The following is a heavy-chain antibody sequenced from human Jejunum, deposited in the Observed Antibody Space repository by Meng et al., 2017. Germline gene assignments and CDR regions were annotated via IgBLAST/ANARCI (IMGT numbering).Heavy chain of an antibody. CDR1: GVSLT. Sequence: QVQLEQWGAGLWKPSETLSLTRVVYGVSLTKGLEWMGKIHHRGGTIYNPSLKTRAATLLGTSKEQFSLHLDSETAADTAVYYCARPAGYSSNWYKYFQHWGLGTLVTVSS. CDR2: IHHRGGT. D-gene: IGHD6-13*01. J-gene: IGHJ1*01. V-gene: IGHV4-34*01. CDR3: ARPAGYSSNWYKYFQH.